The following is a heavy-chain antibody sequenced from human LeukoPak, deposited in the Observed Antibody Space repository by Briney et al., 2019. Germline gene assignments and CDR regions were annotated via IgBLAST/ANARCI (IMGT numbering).Heavy chain of an antibody. V-gene: IGHV4-39*01. CDR1: GGSISSSSHY. D-gene: IGHD4-11*01. Sequence: SETLSLTCTVSGGSISSSSHYWGWLRQPPGKGVEWIGSVYYNGHTYYNPSLKSRAITSVDTSRNQFSLRLSSVTAADMAIYYCARHKAYSDYVSDWGQGTLVTVSS. J-gene: IGHJ4*02. CDR3: ARHKAYSDYVSD. CDR2: VYYNGHT.